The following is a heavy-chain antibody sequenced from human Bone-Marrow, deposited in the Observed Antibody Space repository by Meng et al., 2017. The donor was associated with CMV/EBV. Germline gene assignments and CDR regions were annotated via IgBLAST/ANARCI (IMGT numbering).Heavy chain of an antibody. CDR2: IHSSGST. Sequence: GSLRLSCAVYGGSFSGYYWSWIRQPPGKGLEWIGYIHSSGSTNYNPSLKSRVTISVDTSKNQFSLKLSSVTAADTAVYYCARDGYYGMDVWGQRTTVTVSS. J-gene: IGHJ6*02. CDR3: ARDGYYGMDV. CDR1: GGSFSGYY. V-gene: IGHV4-59*01.